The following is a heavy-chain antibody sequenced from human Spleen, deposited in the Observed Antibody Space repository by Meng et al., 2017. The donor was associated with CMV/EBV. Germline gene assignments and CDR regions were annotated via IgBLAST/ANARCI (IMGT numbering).Heavy chain of an antibody. J-gene: IGHJ4*02. Sequence: KTSGYTCANNCLLWVRQGPGQGLEWMGWINPRLGNTEYAQIFQGRVTLTRDTTISTAYMQLTSLTSDDADVYYCARGGVSLVATFPNWGQGTLVTVSS. V-gene: IGHV1-2*02. CDR2: INPRLGNT. D-gene: IGHD5-12*01. CDR3: ARGGVSLVATFPN. CDR1: GYTCANNC.